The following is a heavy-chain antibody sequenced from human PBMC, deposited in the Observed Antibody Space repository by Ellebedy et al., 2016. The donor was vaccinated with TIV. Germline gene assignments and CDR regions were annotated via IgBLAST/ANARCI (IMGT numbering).Heavy chain of an antibody. CDR3: AREELWRTYYYYYYMDV. CDR1: GGSISSSSYY. J-gene: IGHJ6*03. CDR2: IYTSGST. V-gene: IGHV4-39*07. D-gene: IGHD3-16*01. Sequence: SETLSLXCTVSGGSISSSSYYWGWIRQPPGKGLEWIGRIYTSGSTNYNPSLKSRVTMSVDTSKNQFSLKLSSVTAADTAVYYCAREELWRTYYYYYYMDVWGKGTTVTVSS.